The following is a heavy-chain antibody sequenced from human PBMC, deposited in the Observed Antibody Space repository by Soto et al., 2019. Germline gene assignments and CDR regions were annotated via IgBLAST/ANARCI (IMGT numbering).Heavy chain of an antibody. V-gene: IGHV1-69*13. CDR1: GGTFSSYA. CDR2: IIPIFGTA. CDR3: ARGAADSSGYSSNRSYFQH. J-gene: IGHJ1*01. D-gene: IGHD3-22*01. Sequence: ASVKVSCKASGGTFSSYAISWVRQAPGQGLEWMGGIIPIFGTANYAQKFQGRVTITADESTSTAHMELSSLRSEDTAVYYCARGAADSSGYSSNRSYFQHWGQGTLVTVSS.